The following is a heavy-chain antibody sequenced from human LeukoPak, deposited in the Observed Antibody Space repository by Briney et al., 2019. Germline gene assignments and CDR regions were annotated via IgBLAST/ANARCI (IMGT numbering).Heavy chain of an antibody. Sequence: ASVKVSCKASGYTFTGYYIHWVRQAPGQGLEWMGWINPNSGGTNSAQNFQGRVTMTRDTSISTAYMELSRLRSDDTAVYYCARPPRDYYDSSGYQPWYFDLWGRGTLVTVSS. J-gene: IGHJ2*01. CDR3: ARPPRDYYDSSGYQPWYFDL. CDR1: GYTFTGYY. D-gene: IGHD3-22*01. CDR2: INPNSGGT. V-gene: IGHV1-2*02.